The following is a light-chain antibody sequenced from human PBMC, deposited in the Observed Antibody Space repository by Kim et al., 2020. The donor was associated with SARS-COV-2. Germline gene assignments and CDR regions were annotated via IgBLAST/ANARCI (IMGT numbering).Light chain of an antibody. CDR3: QQYKIWPPLT. CDR1: EGISDN. J-gene: IGKJ4*01. V-gene: IGKV3D-15*01. Sequence: VSPRERATLSWRATEGISDNVAWYQQKPGQAPRLLIYGASTRATGIPARFRGSGSGTEFTLIITTLQSEDFAMYYCQQYKIWPPLTFGGGTKLEI. CDR2: GAS.